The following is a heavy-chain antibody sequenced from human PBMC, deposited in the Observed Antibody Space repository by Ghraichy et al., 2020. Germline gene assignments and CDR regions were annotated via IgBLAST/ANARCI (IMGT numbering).Heavy chain of an antibody. CDR1: GFTFSSYA. Sequence: GGPLRLSCAASGFTFSSYAMSWVRQAPGKGLEWVSAISGSGGSTYYADSVKGRLTISRDNSKNTLYLQMNSLRAEDTAVYYCAKLYGGNAAEYFQHWGQGTLVTVSS. D-gene: IGHD4-23*01. V-gene: IGHV3-23*01. J-gene: IGHJ1*01. CDR2: ISGSGGST. CDR3: AKLYGGNAAEYFQH.